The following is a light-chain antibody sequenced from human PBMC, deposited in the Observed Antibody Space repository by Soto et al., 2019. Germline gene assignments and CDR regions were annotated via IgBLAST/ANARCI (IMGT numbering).Light chain of an antibody. CDR2: GAS. CDR3: QQHYSYSWT. CDR1: QSVNTC. Sequence: DIQMTQSPSTLSASIGDRVTITCRASQSVNTCLAWYQQKPGKAPNLLIYGASTLDAGVPSRFSGSGSVTPFTLTISSLQPDDSATVYCQQHYSYSWTFGQGTKVEIK. V-gene: IGKV1-5*01. J-gene: IGKJ1*01.